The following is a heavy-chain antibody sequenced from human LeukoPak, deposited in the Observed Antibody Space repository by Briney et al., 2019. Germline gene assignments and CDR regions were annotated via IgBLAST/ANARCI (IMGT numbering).Heavy chain of an antibody. CDR2: ISGSGGRT. V-gene: IGHV3-23*01. J-gene: IGHJ4*02. CDR3: ARGRPFGSSGYFVH. Sequence: GGSLRLSCAASGFTFSSCALSWVRQAPGRGLEWVSAISGSGGRTFYADSVKGRFTISRDNSKNTLYLQMNSLTADDTAVYYCARGRPFGSSGYFVHWGQGTLVTVSS. D-gene: IGHD3-22*01. CDR1: GFTFSSCA.